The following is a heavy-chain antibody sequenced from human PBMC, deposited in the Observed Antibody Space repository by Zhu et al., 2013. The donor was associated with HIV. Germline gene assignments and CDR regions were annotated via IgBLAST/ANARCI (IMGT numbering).Heavy chain of an antibody. D-gene: IGHD3-22*01. Sequence: QVQLVQSGAEVKVPGSSVKVSCMASGGHFNSHSFAWVRLAPGEGLQWMGRIIPLFGSTSYAQPFQGRVTFTADRVTNTAYMELSGLTFGDTAVYYCAASATVFXGYFSWGQGTLVTVTS. CDR3: AASATVFXGYFS. CDR1: GGHFNSHS. V-gene: IGHV1-69*06. J-gene: IGHJ4*02. CDR2: IIPLFGST.